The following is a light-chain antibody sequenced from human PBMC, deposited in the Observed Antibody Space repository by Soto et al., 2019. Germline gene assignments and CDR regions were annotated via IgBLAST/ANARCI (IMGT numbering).Light chain of an antibody. CDR3: QAWDSSTDVV. CDR2: QHS. CDR1: KLGDKY. J-gene: IGLJ2*01. V-gene: IGLV3-1*01. Sequence: SSELTRPPSVSVSPGQTASITCSGGKLGDKYTCWYQQKPGQSPVLVIYQHSQRPSGIPERFSGSNSGNTATLTISGTQAMDEADYYCQAWDSSTDVVFGGGTKLTVL.